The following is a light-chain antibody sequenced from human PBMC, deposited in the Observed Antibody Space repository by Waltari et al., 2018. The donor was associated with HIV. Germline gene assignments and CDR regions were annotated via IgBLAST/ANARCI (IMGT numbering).Light chain of an antibody. J-gene: IGLJ3*02. V-gene: IGLV2-18*02. CDR3: GSYTSSSTWV. Sequence: QSALTQPPSVSGSPGQSVTISCTGTSSDVGSYNRVSWYQQPPGTAPKLMIYEVSNLPSGVPDRFSGSKSGNTASLTISGLQAEDEADYYCGSYTSSSTWVFGGGTKLTVL. CDR2: EVS. CDR1: SSDVGSYNR.